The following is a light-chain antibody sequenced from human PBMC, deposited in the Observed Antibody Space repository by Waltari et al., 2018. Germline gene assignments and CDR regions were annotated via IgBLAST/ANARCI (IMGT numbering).Light chain of an antibody. CDR1: SSDLGASPL. J-gene: IGLJ2*01. CDR3: CSYAGRSTLV. CDR2: EVY. Sequence: QSALTQPASVSASAGQSITISCTGTSSDLGASPLISWYQQYPGTTPTLMIYEVYKRPSGVSDRFSGSKSDNTASLTISGLQAEDEADYYCCSYAGRSTLVFGGGTKLTVL. V-gene: IGLV2-23*02.